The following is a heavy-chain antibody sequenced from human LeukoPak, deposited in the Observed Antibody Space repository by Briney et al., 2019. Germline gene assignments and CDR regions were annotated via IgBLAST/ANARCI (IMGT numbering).Heavy chain of an antibody. CDR2: ISGGGGST. Sequence: GSLRLSCTVSGFTFNNYAMSWVRQAPGKGLEWVSIISGGGGSTSYADSVRGRFTISRDSSKNTLYLQMHSLRAEDTAVYYCAKDRHFFASRTYGVDYWGQGTLVTVSS. V-gene: IGHV3-23*01. CDR1: GFTFNNYA. D-gene: IGHD2/OR15-2a*01. CDR3: AKDRHFFASRTYGVDY. J-gene: IGHJ4*02.